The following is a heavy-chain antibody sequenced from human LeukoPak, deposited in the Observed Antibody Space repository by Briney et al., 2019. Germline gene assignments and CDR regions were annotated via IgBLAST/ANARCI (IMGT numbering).Heavy chain of an antibody. V-gene: IGHV3-48*01. CDR1: GFTFSSYS. D-gene: IGHD3-9*01. CDR3: ASLGPHVLRYFDWLLDDAFDI. Sequence: GGSLRLSCAASGFTFSSYSMNWVRQAPGKGLEWVSYISGSSSTIYYADSVKGRFTISRDNAKNSLYLQMDSLRAEDTAVYYCASLGPHVLRYFDWLLDDAFDIWGQGTVVTVSS. CDR2: ISGSSSTI. J-gene: IGHJ3*02.